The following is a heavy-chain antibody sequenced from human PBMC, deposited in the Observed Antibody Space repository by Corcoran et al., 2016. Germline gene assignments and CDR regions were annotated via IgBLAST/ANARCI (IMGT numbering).Heavy chain of an antibody. V-gene: IGHV4-59*01. Sequence: QVQLQESGPRLVEPSETLSLTCSVSGGPISNYYWSWVRQPPGKTLEWIGFIHYSGNTNYNPSLKSRVTISVDTSKNQFSLKLSSVTAADTAIYYCARGSTTLTTWFDPWGQGTLVTVSS. J-gene: IGHJ5*02. D-gene: IGHD1-1*01. CDR3: ARGSTTLTTWFDP. CDR1: GGPISNYY. CDR2: IHYSGNT.